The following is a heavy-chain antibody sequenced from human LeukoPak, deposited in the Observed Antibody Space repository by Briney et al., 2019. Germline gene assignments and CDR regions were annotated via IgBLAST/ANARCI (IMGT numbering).Heavy chain of an antibody. V-gene: IGHV4-59*05. CDR3: ARHQTSAGAW. D-gene: IGHD1-26*01. CDR2: IYYSGST. Sequence: SETLSLTCTVSGGSISSYYWSWIRQPPGKGLEWIGSIYYSGSTYYNPSLKSRVTISVDTSKNQFSLKLSSVTAADTAVYYCARHQTSAGAWWGQGTLVTVSS. J-gene: IGHJ4*02. CDR1: GGSISSYY.